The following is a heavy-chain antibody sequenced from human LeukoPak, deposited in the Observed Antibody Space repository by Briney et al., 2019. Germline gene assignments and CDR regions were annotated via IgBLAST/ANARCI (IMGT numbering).Heavy chain of an antibody. CDR2: IYYSGST. CDR3: ARASSVAPLYPSPQLFDP. V-gene: IGHV4-59*01. CDR1: GGSISSYY. J-gene: IGHJ5*02. D-gene: IGHD2-2*01. Sequence: SETLSLTCTVSGGSISSYYWSWIRQPPGKGLEWIGYIYYSGSTNYNPSLKSRVTISVVTSKNQFSLKLSSVTAADTAVYYCARASSVAPLYPSPQLFDPWGQGTLVTVSS.